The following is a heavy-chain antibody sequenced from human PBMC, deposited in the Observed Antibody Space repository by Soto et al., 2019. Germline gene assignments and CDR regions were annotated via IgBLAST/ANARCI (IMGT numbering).Heavy chain of an antibody. J-gene: IGHJ4*02. V-gene: IGHV4-34*01. D-gene: IGHD2-15*01. CDR3: ARHTPAISISDH. Sequence: SETLSLTCAVYGGSFSGYYWSWIRQPPGKGLEWIGEINHSGSTNYNPSLKSRVTISVDTSKNQFSLKLGSVTAADTAVYYCARHTPAISISDHWGQGTLVTVSS. CDR1: GGSFSGYY. CDR2: INHSGST.